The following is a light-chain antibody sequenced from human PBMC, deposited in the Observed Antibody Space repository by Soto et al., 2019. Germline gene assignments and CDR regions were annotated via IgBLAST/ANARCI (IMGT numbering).Light chain of an antibody. CDR2: SDS. V-gene: IGKV1-39*01. CDR1: QNINGD. J-gene: IGKJ4*01. CDR3: QQTYSRVLT. Sequence: DIQMTQSPSSLSASVGDRVTITCRASQNINGDLHWYQQKPGKAPKLLIFSDSTLQDGVPSRFSGSGFGTDCPMTISSVLAEDFATYFCQQTYSRVLTFGGGTQVETK.